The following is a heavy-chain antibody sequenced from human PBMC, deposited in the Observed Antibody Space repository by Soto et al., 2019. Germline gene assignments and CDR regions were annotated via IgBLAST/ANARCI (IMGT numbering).Heavy chain of an antibody. Sequence: SVKVSCKASGFTFTSSAMQWVRQARGQRLEWIGWIVVGSGNTNYAQKFQERVTITRDMSTSTAYMELSSLRSEDTAVYYCAKERAANKDYYYCGFDVWGQGTTVTVSS. D-gene: IGHD6-25*01. CDR1: GFTFTSSA. V-gene: IGHV1-58*02. J-gene: IGHJ6*02. CDR2: IVVGSGNT. CDR3: AKERAANKDYYYCGFDV.